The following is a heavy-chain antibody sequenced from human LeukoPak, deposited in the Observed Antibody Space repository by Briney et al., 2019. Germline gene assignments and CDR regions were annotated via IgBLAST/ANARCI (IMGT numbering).Heavy chain of an antibody. D-gene: IGHD1-26*01. CDR1: GGSISSGSYY. CDR2: IYTSGST. Sequence: SETLSLTCTVSGGSISSGSYYWSWIRQPAGKGLEWIGRIYTSGSTNYNPSLKSRVTISVDTSKNQFSLKLSSVTAADTAVYYCARLGGGSYSGSYYVAFDIWGQGTMVTVSS. J-gene: IGHJ3*02. V-gene: IGHV4-61*02. CDR3: ARLGGGSYSGSYYVAFDI.